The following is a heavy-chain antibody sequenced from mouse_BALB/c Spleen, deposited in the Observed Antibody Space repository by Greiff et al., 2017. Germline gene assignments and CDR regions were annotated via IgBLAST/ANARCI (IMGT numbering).Heavy chain of an antibody. Sequence: EVKVVESGGGLVQPGGSRKLSCAASGFTFSSFGMHWVRQAPEKGLEWVAYISSGSSTIYYADTVKGRFTISRDNPKNTLFLQMTSLRSEDTAMYYCARTATEAMDYWGQGTSVTVSS. V-gene: IGHV5-17*02. CDR2: ISSGSSTI. CDR3: ARTATEAMDY. D-gene: IGHD1-2*01. CDR1: GFTFSSFG. J-gene: IGHJ4*01.